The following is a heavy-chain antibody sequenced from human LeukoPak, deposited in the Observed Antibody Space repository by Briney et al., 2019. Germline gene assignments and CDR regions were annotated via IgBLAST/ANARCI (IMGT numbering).Heavy chain of an antibody. CDR2: MNPNSGNT. V-gene: IGHV1-8*01. Sequence: ASVKVSCKASGYTFTSYDINWVRQATGQGLEWMGWMNPNSGNTGYAQKFQGRVTMTRNTSISTAYMELSSLRSEDTAVYYCAMEALVPYYYYMDGWGKGTTVTVSS. CDR3: AMEALVPYYYYMDG. CDR1: GYTFTSYD. J-gene: IGHJ6*03. D-gene: IGHD3-3*01.